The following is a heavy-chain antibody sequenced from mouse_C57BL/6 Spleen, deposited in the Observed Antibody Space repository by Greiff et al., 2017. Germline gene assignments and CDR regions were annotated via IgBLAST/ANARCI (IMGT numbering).Heavy chain of an antibody. CDR3: AREIYSNYGGYFDV. J-gene: IGHJ1*03. Sequence: EVKLVESGPELVKPGASVKMSCKASGYTFTDYNMHWVKQSHGKSLEWIGYINPNNGGTSYNQKFKGKATLTVNKSSSTAYMELRSLTSEDSAVYYCAREIYSNYGGYFDVWGTGTTVTVSS. D-gene: IGHD2-5*01. CDR2: INPNNGGT. V-gene: IGHV1-22*01. CDR1: GYTFTDYN.